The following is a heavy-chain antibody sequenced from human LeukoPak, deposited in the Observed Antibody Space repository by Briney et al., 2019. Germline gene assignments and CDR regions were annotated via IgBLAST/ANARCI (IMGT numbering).Heavy chain of an antibody. Sequence: PSETLSLTCTVSGGSISSSSYYWGWIRQPPGKGLEWIGSIYYSGSTYYNPSLKSRVTISVDTSKNQFPLKLSSVTAADTAVYYCAGDIVAAAEAYNWFDPWGQGTLVTVSS. V-gene: IGHV4-39*06. CDR3: AGDIVAAAEAYNWFDP. CDR2: IYYSGST. J-gene: IGHJ5*02. D-gene: IGHD6-13*01. CDR1: GGSISSSSYY.